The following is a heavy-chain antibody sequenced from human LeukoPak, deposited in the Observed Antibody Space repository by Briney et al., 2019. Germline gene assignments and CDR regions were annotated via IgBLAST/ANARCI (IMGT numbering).Heavy chain of an antibody. D-gene: IGHD1-26*01. Sequence: PSETLSLTCTVSSGSISSYKWGWIRQPAGKGLEWVGRIYTSGSTNYNPSLMSRVTMSVDTSKNQFSLKLSSVTAADTAVYYCARGIVGATAPDYWGQGTLVIVSS. V-gene: IGHV4-4*07. CDR2: IYTSGST. CDR3: ARGIVGATAPDY. CDR1: SGSISSYK. J-gene: IGHJ4*02.